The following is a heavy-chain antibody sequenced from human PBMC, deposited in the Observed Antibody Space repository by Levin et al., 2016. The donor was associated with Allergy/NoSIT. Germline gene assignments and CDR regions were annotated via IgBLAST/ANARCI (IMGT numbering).Heavy chain of an antibody. CDR3: ARDIVATSYYYYGMDV. D-gene: IGHD5-12*01. V-gene: IGHV1-2*04. CDR2: INPNSGGT. Sequence: ASVKVSCKASGYTFTGYYMHWVRQAPGQGLEWMGWINPNSGGTNYAQKFQGWVTMTRDTSISTAYMELSRLRSDDTAVYYCARDIVATSYYYYGMDVWGQGTTVTVSS. J-gene: IGHJ6*02. CDR1: GYTFTGYY.